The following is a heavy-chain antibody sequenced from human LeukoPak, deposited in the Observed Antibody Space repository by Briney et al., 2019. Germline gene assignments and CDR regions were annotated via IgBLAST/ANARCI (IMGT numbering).Heavy chain of an antibody. CDR2: FSYSGST. V-gene: IGHV4-59*01. D-gene: IGHD1-26*01. CDR1: GVSISTYY. CDR3: ARMYSGTSYYFDY. Sequence: PSETLSLTCSVSGVSISTYYWIWIRQPPAKGLEWMGFFSYSGSTKYNPSLKSRVTMSVDTSKNQFFLKLNSVTAADTAVYYCARMYSGTSYYFDYWGQGTLVTVSS. J-gene: IGHJ4*02.